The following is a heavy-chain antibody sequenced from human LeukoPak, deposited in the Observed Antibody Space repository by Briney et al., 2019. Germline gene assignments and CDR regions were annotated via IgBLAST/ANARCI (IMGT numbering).Heavy chain of an antibody. Sequence: PGGSLRLSCVVSGFTFSSHSVNWVRQAPGKGLEWVLSITTSNYIFYADSVKGRFTISRDNAKNSLYLQMNGLRAEDTAVYYCATKQWLAPPPDSWGQGTPVTVSS. J-gene: IGHJ4*02. V-gene: IGHV3-21*01. CDR1: GFTFSSHS. CDR2: ITTSNYI. CDR3: ATKQWLAPPPDS. D-gene: IGHD6-19*01.